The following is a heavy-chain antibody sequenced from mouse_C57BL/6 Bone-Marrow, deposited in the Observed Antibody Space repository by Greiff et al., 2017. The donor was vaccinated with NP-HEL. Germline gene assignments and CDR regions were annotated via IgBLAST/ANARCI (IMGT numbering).Heavy chain of an antibody. Sequence: VQLQQSGAELVKPGASVKISCKASGYAFRSYWMNWVKERPGKGLEWIGQIYPGDGDTKYNGKFKGKATLTAAKSSSTAYMQVSSLTSEDSAVDFCARGDYGSSRFGYAMDYWGQGTSVTVSS. J-gene: IGHJ4*01. CDR3: ARGDYGSSRFGYAMDY. V-gene: IGHV1-80*01. D-gene: IGHD1-1*01. CDR1: GYAFRSYW. CDR2: IYPGDGDT.